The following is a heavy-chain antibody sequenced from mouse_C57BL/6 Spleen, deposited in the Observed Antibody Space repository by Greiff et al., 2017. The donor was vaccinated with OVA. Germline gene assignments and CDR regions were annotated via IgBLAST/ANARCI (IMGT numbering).Heavy chain of an antibody. D-gene: IGHD1-1*01. CDR2: ISYDGSN. CDR1: GYSITSGYY. CDR3: ASLSSYFDY. V-gene: IGHV3-6*01. Sequence: ESGPGLVKPSQSLSLTCSVTGYSITSGYYWNWIRQFPGNKLEWMGYISYDGSNNYNPSLKNRISITRDTSKNQFFLKLNSVTTEDTATYYCASLSSYFDYWGQGTTLTVSS. J-gene: IGHJ2*01.